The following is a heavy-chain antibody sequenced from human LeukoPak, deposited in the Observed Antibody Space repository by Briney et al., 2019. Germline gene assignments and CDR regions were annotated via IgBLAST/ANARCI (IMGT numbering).Heavy chain of an antibody. CDR2: MYYSGST. CDR3: ARPYYYDSRIDP. D-gene: IGHD3-22*01. CDR1: GGSISSGDYY. V-gene: IGHV4-30-4*01. J-gene: IGHJ5*02. Sequence: SETLSPTCTVSGGSISSGDYYWSWIRQPPGKGLEWIAYMYYSGSTYYNPSLKSRVTMSADTSKNQLSLKLSSVTAADTAVYYCARPYYYDSRIDPWGQGILVTVSS.